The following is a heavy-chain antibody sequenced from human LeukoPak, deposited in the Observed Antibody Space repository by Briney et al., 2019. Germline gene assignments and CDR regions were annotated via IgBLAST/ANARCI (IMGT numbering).Heavy chain of an antibody. Sequence: SQTLSLTCAISGDSVSSNSAAWNWIRQSPSRGLEWLGRTYYRSKWYNDYAVSVKSRITIDPDTSKNQFSLKLSSVTAADTAVYYCAREGRRITIFGVVKSGRGNWFDPWGQGTLVTVSS. CDR1: GDSVSSNSAA. CDR3: AREGRRITIFGVVKSGRGNWFDP. CDR2: TYYRSKWYN. J-gene: IGHJ5*02. V-gene: IGHV6-1*01. D-gene: IGHD3-3*01.